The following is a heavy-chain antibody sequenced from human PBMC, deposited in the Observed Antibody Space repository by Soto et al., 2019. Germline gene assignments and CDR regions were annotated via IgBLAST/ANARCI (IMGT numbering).Heavy chain of an antibody. CDR3: ATDPYCGGDCYFDY. CDR2: IVVGSGNT. Sequence: ASVKVSCKASGFTFFTSAIQWVRQARGQRLEWMGWIVVGSGNTNYAQKFQERVTITRDMSTNTAYMELTSLRSEDTAVYYCATDPYCGGDCYFDYWGQGTMVTVSS. V-gene: IGHV1-58*02. J-gene: IGHJ4*02. CDR1: GFTFFTSA. D-gene: IGHD2-21*02.